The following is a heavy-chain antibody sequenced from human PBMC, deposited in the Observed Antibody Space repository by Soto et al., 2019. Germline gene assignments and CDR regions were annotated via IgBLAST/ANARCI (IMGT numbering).Heavy chain of an antibody. CDR1: CRSISNYY. V-gene: IGHV4-59*01. Sequence: SETLSLTCTVSCRSISNYYWSWIRQPPGKGLEWIGYIYYSGSTNYNPSLKSRVTISVDTSKNHFSLKLSSVTAADTAVYYCVRTNYFDYWGQEPWSPSPQ. CDR3: VRTNYFDY. CDR2: IYYSGST. J-gene: IGHJ4*01.